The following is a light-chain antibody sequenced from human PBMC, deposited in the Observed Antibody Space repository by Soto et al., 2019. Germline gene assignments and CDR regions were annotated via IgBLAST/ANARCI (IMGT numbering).Light chain of an antibody. CDR2: EVN. J-gene: IGLJ1*01. Sequence: QSALTQPPSASGSPGQSVAISCTGTSSDVGGYNYVSWYQQHPGKAPKLMIYEVNKRPSGVPDRFSGSKPGNTASLTISGLQAEDEADYYCSSYTDSSNYVFGTGTKVTVL. V-gene: IGLV2-8*01. CDR1: SSDVGGYNY. CDR3: SSYTDSSNYV.